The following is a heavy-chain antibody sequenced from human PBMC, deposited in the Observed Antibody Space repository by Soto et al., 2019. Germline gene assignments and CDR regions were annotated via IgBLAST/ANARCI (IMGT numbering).Heavy chain of an antibody. J-gene: IGHJ4*02. CDR3: ATYIWGSYRPYYFDY. Sequence: GGSLRLSCAASGFTFSSYAMSWVRQAPGKGLEWVSAISGSGGSTYYADSVKGRFTISRDNSKNTLYLQMNSLRAEDTAVYYCATYIWGSYRPYYFDYWGQGTLVTVSS. D-gene: IGHD3-16*02. V-gene: IGHV3-23*01. CDR2: ISGSGGST. CDR1: GFTFSSYA.